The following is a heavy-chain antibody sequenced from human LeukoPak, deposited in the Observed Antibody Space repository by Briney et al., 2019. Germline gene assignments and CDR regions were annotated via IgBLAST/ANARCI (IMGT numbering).Heavy chain of an antibody. Sequence: ASVKVSCKASGYTFTGYYMHWVRQAPGQGLEWMGWINPNSGGTNYAQKFQHRVTMTRDTSISTAYMELSSLTSDDTAVYYCARGRFSGYGADWGQGTLVTVSS. CDR3: ARGRFSGYGAD. CDR2: INPNSGGT. CDR1: GYTFTGYY. D-gene: IGHD5-12*01. J-gene: IGHJ4*02. V-gene: IGHV1-2*02.